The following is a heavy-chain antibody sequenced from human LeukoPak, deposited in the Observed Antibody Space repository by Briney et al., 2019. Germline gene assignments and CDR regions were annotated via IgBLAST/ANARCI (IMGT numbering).Heavy chain of an antibody. CDR3: ARAYYDSSGPWYFDL. CDR1: GGSISSGDYY. V-gene: IGHV4-30-4*08. J-gene: IGHJ2*01. D-gene: IGHD3-22*01. CDR2: IYYSGST. Sequence: SETLSLTCTVSGGSISSGDYYWSWIRQPPGKGLEWIGYIYYSGSTYYNPSHKSRVTISVDTSKNQFSLKLSSVTAADTAVHYCARAYYDSSGPWYFDLWGRGTLVTVSS.